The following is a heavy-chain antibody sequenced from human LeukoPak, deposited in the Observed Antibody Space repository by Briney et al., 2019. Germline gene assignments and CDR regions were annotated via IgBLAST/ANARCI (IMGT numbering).Heavy chain of an antibody. Sequence: SETLSLTCTVSGGSISSYYWSWIRQPAGKGLEWIGRIYTSGSTNYNPSLKSRVTMSVDTSKNQFSLKLSSVTAADTAVYYCARDRLGIPIGASWYFNLWAVAPWSLSSQ. CDR2: IYTSGST. V-gene: IGHV4-4*07. CDR1: GGSISSYY. D-gene: IGHD1-26*01. J-gene: IGHJ2*01. CDR3: ARDRLGIPIGASWYFNL.